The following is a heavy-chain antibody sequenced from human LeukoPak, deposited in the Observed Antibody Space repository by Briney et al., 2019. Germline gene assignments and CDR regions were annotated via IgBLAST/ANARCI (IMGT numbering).Heavy chain of an antibody. CDR3: AKDQGFRFGP. CDR2: ISGSGGST. Sequence: GGSLRLSCAASGFTFSSYAMSWVRQAPGKGLEWVSAISGSGGSTYYADSVRGRFTISRDNSKNTLYLQMNSLRAENTAVYYCAKDQGFRFGPWGQGTLVTVSS. CDR1: GFTFSSYA. J-gene: IGHJ5*02. D-gene: IGHD2-21*01. V-gene: IGHV3-23*01.